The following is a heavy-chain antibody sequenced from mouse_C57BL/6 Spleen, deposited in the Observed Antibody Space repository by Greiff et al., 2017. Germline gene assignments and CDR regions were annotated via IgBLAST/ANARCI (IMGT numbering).Heavy chain of an antibody. CDR1: GYAFTNYL. V-gene: IGHV1-54*01. Sequence: QVQLKESGAELVRPGTSVKVSCKASGYAFTNYLIEWVKQRPGQGLEWIGVINPGSGGTNYNEKFKAKATLTADKSSSTAYMQLSSLTSEDSAVYFCARENYFDYWGQGTTLTVSS. J-gene: IGHJ2*01. CDR3: ARENYFDY. CDR2: INPGSGGT.